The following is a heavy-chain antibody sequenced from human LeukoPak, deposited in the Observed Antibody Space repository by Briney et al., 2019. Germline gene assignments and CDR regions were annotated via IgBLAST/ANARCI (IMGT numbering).Heavy chain of an antibody. J-gene: IGHJ4*02. D-gene: IGHD6-19*01. CDR2: ISYDGNNE. CDR1: GYTFSSYG. Sequence: GGSLRLSCEASGYTFSSYGMHWVRQAPGKGLEWVAVISYDGNNEYYADSVKGRFTISRDNSKSTLYLQMNSLRAEDTAVYYCAKDRSTGWYAGFDYGGQGTLVTVS. V-gene: IGHV3-30*18. CDR3: AKDRSTGWYAGFDY.